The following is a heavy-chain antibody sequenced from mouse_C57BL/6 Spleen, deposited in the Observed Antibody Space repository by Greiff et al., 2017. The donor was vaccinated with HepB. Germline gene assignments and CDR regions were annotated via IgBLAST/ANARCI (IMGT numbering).Heavy chain of an antibody. D-gene: IGHD2-4*01. Sequence: VQLQQSGPELVKPGASVKISCKASGYSFTGYYMNWVKQSPEKSLEWIGEINPSTGGTTYNQKFKAKATLTVDKSSSTAYMQLKSLTAEDSAVYYCARSEIYYDYDGAMDYWGQGTSVTVSS. V-gene: IGHV1-42*01. CDR2: INPSTGGT. CDR1: GYSFTGYY. J-gene: IGHJ4*01. CDR3: ARSEIYYDYDGAMDY.